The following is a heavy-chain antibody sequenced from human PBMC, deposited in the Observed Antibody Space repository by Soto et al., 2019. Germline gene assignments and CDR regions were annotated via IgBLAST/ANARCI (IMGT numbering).Heavy chain of an antibody. CDR3: AKDSAIFGVVHDAFDI. V-gene: IGHV3-43*01. CDR2: ISWDGGST. CDR1: GFTFDDYT. J-gene: IGHJ3*02. D-gene: IGHD3-3*01. Sequence: GSLRLSCAASGFTFDDYTMHWVRQAPGKGLEWVSLISWDGGSTYYADSVKGRFTISRDNSKNSLYLQMNSLRTEDTALYYCAKDSAIFGVVHDAFDIWGQGTMVTVSS.